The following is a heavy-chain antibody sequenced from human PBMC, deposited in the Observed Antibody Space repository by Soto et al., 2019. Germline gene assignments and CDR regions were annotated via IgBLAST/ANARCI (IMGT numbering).Heavy chain of an antibody. CDR1: GGSISSGGYY. D-gene: IGHD4-4*01. CDR2: IYYSGST. Sequence: SETLSLTCTVSGGSISSGGYYWSWNRQHPGKGLEWIGYIYYSGSTYYNPSLKSRVTISVDTSKNQFSLKLSSVTAADTAVYYCARGGLDSNYPYYYYYGTDVWGQGTTVTVSS. CDR3: ARGGLDSNYPYYYYYGTDV. V-gene: IGHV4-31*03. J-gene: IGHJ6*02.